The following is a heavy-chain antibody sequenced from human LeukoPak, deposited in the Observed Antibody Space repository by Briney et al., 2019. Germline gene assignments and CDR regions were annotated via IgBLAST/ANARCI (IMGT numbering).Heavy chain of an antibody. J-gene: IGHJ4*02. CDR1: GGSISSGGYY. D-gene: IGHD1-7*01. CDR2: IYHSGST. V-gene: IGHV4-30-2*01. Sequence: SQTLSLTCTVSGGSISSGGYYWSWIRQPPGKGLEWIGYIYHSGSTYYNPSLKSRVTISVDRSKNQFSLKLSSVTAADTAVYYCARANNWNYDFDYWGQGTLVTVSS. CDR3: ARANNWNYDFDY.